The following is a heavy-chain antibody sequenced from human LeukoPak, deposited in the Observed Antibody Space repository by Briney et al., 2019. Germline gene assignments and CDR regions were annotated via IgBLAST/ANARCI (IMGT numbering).Heavy chain of an antibody. Sequence: GGSLRLSCAASGFSVRSNYMSCVRQAPGKGLEWVSVIYSGGTTYYSDSVKGRFTFSRDNYKNTLYLQMNSLRAEDTAVYSCARGHYGSGTYSLDYWGQGTLVTVSS. V-gene: IGHV3-53*01. CDR1: GFSVRSNY. CDR3: ARGHYGSGTYSLDY. J-gene: IGHJ4*02. CDR2: IYSGGTT. D-gene: IGHD3-10*01.